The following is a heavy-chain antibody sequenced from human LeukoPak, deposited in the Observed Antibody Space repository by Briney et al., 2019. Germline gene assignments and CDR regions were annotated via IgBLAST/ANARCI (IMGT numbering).Heavy chain of an antibody. CDR3: AKEAFEYSSSSWFDP. V-gene: IGHV3-43D*03. J-gene: IGHJ5*02. CDR2: ISWDGGST. CDR1: GFTFDDYA. D-gene: IGHD6-6*01. Sequence: GGSLRLSCAASGFTFDDYAMHWVRHAPGKGLEWVSLISWDGGSTYYADSVKGRFTISRDNSKNSLYLQMNSLRAEDTALYYCAKEAFEYSSSSWFDPWGQGTLVTVSS.